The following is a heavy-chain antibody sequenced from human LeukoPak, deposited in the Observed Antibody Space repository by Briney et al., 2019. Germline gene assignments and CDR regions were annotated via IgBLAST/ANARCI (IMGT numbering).Heavy chain of an antibody. CDR1: GFTFSSYA. J-gene: IGHJ4*02. CDR3: ANARGG. Sequence: GGSLRLSCAASGFTFSSYAMSWVRQAPGKGLEWVSAISDSGGNTYYADSMKGRFTISRDNSKNTLYLQMNSLGADDTAIYYCANARGGWGQGTLVTVSS. V-gene: IGHV3-23*01. CDR2: ISDSGGNT. D-gene: IGHD3-10*01.